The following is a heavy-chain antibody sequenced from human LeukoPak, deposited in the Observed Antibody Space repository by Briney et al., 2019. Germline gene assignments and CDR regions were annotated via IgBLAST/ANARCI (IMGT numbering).Heavy chain of an antibody. CDR2: ISWNSGTI. J-gene: IGHJ1*01. V-gene: IGHV3-9*01. CDR3: ARAYKDRSLAGKKEFFQH. Sequence: PGGSLRLSCAASGFTFDDYAMHWVRQAPGKGLEWISLISWNSGTIGYADSVKGRFTISRDNANNFLCLQMNSLRAEDTALYYCARAYKDRSLAGKKEFFQHWGQGTLVTVSS. CDR1: GFTFDDYA. D-gene: IGHD6-19*01.